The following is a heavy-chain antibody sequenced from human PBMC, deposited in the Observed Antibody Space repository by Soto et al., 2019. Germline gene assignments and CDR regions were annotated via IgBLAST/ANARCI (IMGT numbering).Heavy chain of an antibody. J-gene: IGHJ1*01. CDR1: GFTFSSYS. D-gene: IGHD1-1*01. Sequence: GGSVGLSCAASGFTFSSYSMNWVRQAPGKGLEWVSYISSSSSTIYYADSVKGRFTISRDNAKNSLYLQMNSLRDEDTAVYYCATDSLPNFRPFLSSLYWGQGTLVTVSS. CDR3: ATDSLPNFRPFLSSLY. CDR2: ISSSSSTI. V-gene: IGHV3-48*02.